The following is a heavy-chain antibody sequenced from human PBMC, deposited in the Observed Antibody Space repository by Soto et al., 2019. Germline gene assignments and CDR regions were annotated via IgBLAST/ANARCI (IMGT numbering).Heavy chain of an antibody. CDR1: GGTFSSYV. J-gene: IGHJ5*02. CDR3: ARDLGGCSGGSCRYNWFDP. D-gene: IGHD2-15*01. V-gene: IGHV1-69*06. Sequence: QVQLVQSGAEVTKPGSSVKVSCKASGGTFSSYVISWVRQAPGQGLEWMGGIIPMYGTVNYAQRFQDRVTITADTFASTAYMELSSLRSDDTAVYYCARDLGGCSGGSCRYNWFDPWGQGTLVTVSS. CDR2: IIPMYGTV.